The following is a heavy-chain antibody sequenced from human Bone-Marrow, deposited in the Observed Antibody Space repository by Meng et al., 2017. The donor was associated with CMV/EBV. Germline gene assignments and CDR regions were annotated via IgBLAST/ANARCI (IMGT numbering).Heavy chain of an antibody. D-gene: IGHD1-14*01. J-gene: IGHJ6*02. CDR3: ARDATEYGMDV. Sequence: GGSLRLSCAASGFTFSSYWMSWVRQAPGKGLEWVSVIYSGGSTYYADSVKGRFTISRDNSKNTLYLQMNSLRAEDTAVYYCARDATEYGMDVWGQGTTVTVSS. V-gene: IGHV3-53*01. CDR2: IYSGGST. CDR1: GFTFSSYW.